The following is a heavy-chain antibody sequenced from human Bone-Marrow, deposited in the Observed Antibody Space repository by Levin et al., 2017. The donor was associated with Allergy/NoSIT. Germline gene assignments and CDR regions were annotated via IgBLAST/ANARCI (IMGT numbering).Heavy chain of an antibody. CDR2: RKGKRRRR. J-gene: IGHJ3*01. D-gene: IGHD4-23*01. Sequence: RLSCTTAGFTFDDYALHWVRQAPGKGREGREGRKGKRRRREEEEEGWGRFTISRDNAKNSLYLQMDSLRSEDTALYFCAKAKWELSSLDGFDVWGQGTMVTVSS. V-gene: IGHV3-9*01. CDR3: AKAKWELSSLDGFDV. CDR1: GFTFDDYA.